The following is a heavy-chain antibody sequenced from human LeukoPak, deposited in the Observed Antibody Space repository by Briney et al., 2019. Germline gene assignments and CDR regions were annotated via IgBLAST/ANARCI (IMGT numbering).Heavy chain of an antibody. Sequence: GGSLRLSCAGTGFTFSSHALHWVRQAPGKGLEWVAVISSGGSDKYYVESVKGRFTVSRDNSKKMLYLQMNSLRTEDTAVYYCARGVYSSSSVNWFDPWGQGTLVTVSS. CDR2: ISSGGSDK. D-gene: IGHD6-6*01. J-gene: IGHJ5*02. CDR1: GFTFSSHA. CDR3: ARGVYSSSSVNWFDP. V-gene: IGHV3-30-3*01.